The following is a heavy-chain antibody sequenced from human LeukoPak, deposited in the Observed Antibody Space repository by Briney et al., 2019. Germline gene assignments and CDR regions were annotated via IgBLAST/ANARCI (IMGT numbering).Heavy chain of an antibody. V-gene: IGHV1-18*01. CDR3: ARDGDSSSWSPGFDP. J-gene: IGHJ5*02. D-gene: IGHD6-13*01. CDR1: GYTFTSYG. CDR2: ISAYNGNT. Sequence: ASVKPSCKASGYTFTSYGLSWVRQAPGPGLEWMESISAYNGNTNYAQKLQGRVTMTTDTSTSTAYMELRSLRSDDTAVYYCARDGDSSSWSPGFDPWGQGTLVTVSS.